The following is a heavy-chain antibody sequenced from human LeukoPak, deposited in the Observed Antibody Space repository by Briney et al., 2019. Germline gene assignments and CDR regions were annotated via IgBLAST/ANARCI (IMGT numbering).Heavy chain of an antibody. CDR2: IVVGSGTT. D-gene: IGHD2-21*01. V-gene: IGHV1-58*01. CDR1: GITFTSFA. CDR3: AADVIPGPKGFDP. J-gene: IGHJ5*02. Sequence: SVKVSCKTSGITFTSFAVQWVRQARGQRLEWIGWIVVGSGTTKYAQKFQERVTITRDMSTSTAYMELSSLRSEDTAVYYCAADVIPGPKGFDPWGQGTLVIVSS.